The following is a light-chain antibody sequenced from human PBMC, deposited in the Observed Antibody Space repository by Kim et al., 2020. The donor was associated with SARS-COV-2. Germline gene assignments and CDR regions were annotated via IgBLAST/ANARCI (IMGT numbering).Light chain of an antibody. CDR3: QQYSSHWT. J-gene: IGKJ1*01. CDR2: KAS. Sequence: SASVGDRVPITCRASQNISIWLAWYRMIPGKAPQLLIHKASSLESEVPLRFSGSGSGTEFTLTISSLQPDDFATYYCQQYSSHWTFGQGTKVDIK. V-gene: IGKV1-5*03. CDR1: QNISIW.